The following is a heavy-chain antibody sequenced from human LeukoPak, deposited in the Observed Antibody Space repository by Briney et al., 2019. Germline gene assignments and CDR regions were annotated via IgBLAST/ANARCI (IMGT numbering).Heavy chain of an antibody. V-gene: IGHV4-39*01. J-gene: IGHJ4*02. CDR2: IHFSGTT. D-gene: IGHD3-10*01. CDR1: GDSISSSGYY. Sequence: SETLSLTCTVSGDSISSSGYYWGWIRQPPGKGLEWIGVIHFSGTTYYNPSLKSRVTISVDTSKNQFSLKLTSVTAADTAVYYCARFRGVVSSSLLDFWGQGTLVTVSS. CDR3: ARFRGVVSSSLLDF.